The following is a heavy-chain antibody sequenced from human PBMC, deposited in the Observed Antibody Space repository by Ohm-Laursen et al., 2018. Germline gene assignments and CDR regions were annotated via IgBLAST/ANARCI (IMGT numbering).Heavy chain of an antibody. CDR3: AGSYYYYGMDV. Sequence: SDTLSLTCTVSGGSISSYYWSWIRQTPGKGLEWIGSIFHGGSAYYNPSLRSRVTLSVDTSKNQFSLKLSSVTAADTAVYYCAGSYYYYGMDVWGQGTTVTVSS. CDR2: IFHGGSA. CDR1: GGSISSYY. J-gene: IGHJ6*02. V-gene: IGHV4-59*04.